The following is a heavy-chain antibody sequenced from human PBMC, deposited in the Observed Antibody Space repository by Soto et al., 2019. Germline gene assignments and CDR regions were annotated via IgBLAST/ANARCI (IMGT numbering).Heavy chain of an antibody. Sequence: QVQLVQSGAEVKKPGASVKLSCRTSGYTFTHYYIHWVRQAPGQGVEWLGIINPASGSTNYAQDFQGRVTLTMDTSTTTVYMDLSGLRAEDTAIFYCARDLAAGDHWGQGTLVTASS. CDR3: ARDLAAGDH. V-gene: IGHV1-46*01. CDR2: INPASGST. D-gene: IGHD6-13*01. CDR1: GYTFTHYY. J-gene: IGHJ4*02.